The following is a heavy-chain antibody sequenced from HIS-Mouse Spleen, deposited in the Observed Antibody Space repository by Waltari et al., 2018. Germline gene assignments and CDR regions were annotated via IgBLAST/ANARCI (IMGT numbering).Heavy chain of an antibody. CDR1: GGSLSNSSYY. J-gene: IGHJ3*02. CDR2: IYYSGST. Sequence: QLQLQESGPGLVKPSETLSLTCTVSGGSLSNSSYYWGWIRQPPGKGLEWIGSIYYSGSTYYNPSLKSRVTISVDTSKNQFSLKLSSVTAADTAVYYCARVPGDYSGAFDIWGQGTMVTVSS. CDR3: ARVPGDYSGAFDI. V-gene: IGHV4-39*07. D-gene: IGHD4-17*01.